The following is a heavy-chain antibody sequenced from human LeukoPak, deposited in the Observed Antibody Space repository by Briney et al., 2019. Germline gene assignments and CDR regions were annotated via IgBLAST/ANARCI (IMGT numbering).Heavy chain of an antibody. D-gene: IGHD2-2*01. CDR1: GGTFSSYT. V-gene: IGHV1-69*04. Sequence: ASVNVSCKASGGTFSSYTISWVRQAPGQGLEWMGRIIPILGIANYAQKFQGRVTITADKSTSTAYMELSSLRSEDTAVYYCAREYCSSTSCSYYFDYWGQGTLVTVSS. J-gene: IGHJ4*02. CDR3: AREYCSSTSCSYYFDY. CDR2: IIPILGIA.